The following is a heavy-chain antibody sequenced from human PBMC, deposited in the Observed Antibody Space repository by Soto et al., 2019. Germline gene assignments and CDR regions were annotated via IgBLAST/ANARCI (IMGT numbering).Heavy chain of an antibody. V-gene: IGHV3-74*01. CDR1: GFTFSSYW. D-gene: IGHD6-13*01. J-gene: IGHJ4*02. CDR2: ITRDGSSI. CDR3: AREIATTGEYYFDY. Sequence: EVQLVESGGGLGQAGGFLRLSCAASGFTFSSYWMHWVRQAPGKGLVWVSRITRDGSSINYANSARGRVTISRDNAKNTLYLQVNGLRAEDTAVYYCAREIATTGEYYFDYWGQGILVTVSS.